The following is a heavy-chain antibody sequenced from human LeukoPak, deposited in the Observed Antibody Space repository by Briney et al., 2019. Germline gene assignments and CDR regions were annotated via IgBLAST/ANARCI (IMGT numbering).Heavy chain of an antibody. CDR2: INSSGGST. J-gene: IGHJ4*02. CDR1: GYTFTKYY. Sequence: GASVKVSCKASGYTFTKYYMHWVRQAPGQGLEWMGIINSSGGSTSYTQKFQGRVTMTRDTSTSIVYMELSSLRSEDTAVYLCARELGSGGYFDYWGQGTLVTVSS. V-gene: IGHV1-46*01. D-gene: IGHD3-16*01. CDR3: ARELGSGGYFDY.